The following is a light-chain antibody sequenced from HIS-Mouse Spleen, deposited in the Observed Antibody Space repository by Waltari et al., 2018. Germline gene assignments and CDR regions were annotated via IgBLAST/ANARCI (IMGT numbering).Light chain of an antibody. CDR2: DAS. J-gene: IGLJ1*01. CDR1: SSDVGGYNY. CDR3: CSYAGSYSYV. Sequence: QSALTQPRSVSGSPGQSVTISCTGTSSDVGGYNYVSWYQQHPGKAPRLMMYDASKRPSGVPARFSGSKSGHTASLTISGLQAEDEADYYCCSYAGSYSYVFGTGTKVTVL. V-gene: IGLV2-11*01.